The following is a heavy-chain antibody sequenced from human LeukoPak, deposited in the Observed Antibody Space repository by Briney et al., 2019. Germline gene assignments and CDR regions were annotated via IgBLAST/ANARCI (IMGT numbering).Heavy chain of an antibody. CDR1: GFTFSSYA. V-gene: IGHV3-23*01. CDR3: AKVQTPYYYDSSGYYPYYFDY. D-gene: IGHD3-22*01. CDR2: ISGSGGST. Sequence: GGSLRLSCAASGFTFSSYAMSWVRQAPGKGLEWVSAISGSGGSTYYADSVKGRFTISRDNSKNTLYLQMNSLRAEDTAVYYCAKVQTPYYYDSSGYYPYYFDYWGQGTLVTVSS. J-gene: IGHJ4*02.